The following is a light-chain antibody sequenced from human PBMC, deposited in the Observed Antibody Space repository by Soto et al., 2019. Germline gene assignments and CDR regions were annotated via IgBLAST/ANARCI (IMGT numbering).Light chain of an antibody. V-gene: IGLV2-11*01. J-gene: IGLJ1*01. Sequence: QSALTQPRSVSGSPGQSVTISCTGTSTDVGAYNYVSWYQQHPGKAPKLIISDVYERPSGVPDRFSGSKSANTASLTISGLQAEDEADYYCCSYGGSFYVFGTGTKGTVL. CDR3: CSYGGSFYV. CDR2: DVY. CDR1: STDVGAYNY.